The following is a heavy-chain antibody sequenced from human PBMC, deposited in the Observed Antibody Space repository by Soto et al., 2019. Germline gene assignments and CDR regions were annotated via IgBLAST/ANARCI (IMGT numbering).Heavy chain of an antibody. V-gene: IGHV4-59*01. Sequence: QVQLQGSGPGLVKPSETLSLTCRVSGGSMSGYYWSWIRQAPGKGLEWLGYVYYTGSTTYNPSLQSRVTISVDTSNKQVSLSLRLATAADTAVYFCARSIAVPSSHIDHWGQGIRVTVSS. CDR3: ARSIAVPSSHIDH. D-gene: IGHD6-6*01. J-gene: IGHJ4*02. CDR1: GGSMSGYY. CDR2: VYYTGST.